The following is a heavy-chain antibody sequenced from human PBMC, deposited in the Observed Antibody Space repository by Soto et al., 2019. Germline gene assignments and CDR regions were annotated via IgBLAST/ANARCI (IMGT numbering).Heavy chain of an antibody. CDR3: ARDKAYGDYFLYYYGMDV. D-gene: IGHD4-17*01. V-gene: IGHV1-69*06. J-gene: IGHJ6*02. CDR1: GGTFSSYA. CDR2: IIPIFGTA. Sequence: ASVKVSCKASGGTFSSYAISWVRQAPGQGLEWMGGIIPIFGTANYAQKFQGRVTITADKSTSTAYMELSSLRSEDTAVYYCARDKAYGDYFLYYYGMDVWGQGTTVTVS.